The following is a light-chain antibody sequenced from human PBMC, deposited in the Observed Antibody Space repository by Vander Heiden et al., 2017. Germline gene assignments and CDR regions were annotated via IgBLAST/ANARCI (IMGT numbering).Light chain of an antibody. J-gene: IGKJ4*01. CDR2: AAS. CDR3: QQRNSYPRA. CDR1: QGSSSY. Sequence: DIQLTQSPSFLSAAVGDRVTITCRASQGSSSYLAWYQQKPGKAPKLLIYAASTLKSGVPSRFSGSGSGTEFTLTISSLQPEDFATYYCQQRNSYPRAFGGGTKVEIK. V-gene: IGKV1-9*01.